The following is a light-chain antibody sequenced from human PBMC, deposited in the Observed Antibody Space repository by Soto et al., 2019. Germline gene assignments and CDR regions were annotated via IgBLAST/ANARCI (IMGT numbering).Light chain of an antibody. Sequence: DIQMTQSPSSLSASVGERVSITCRASQSISSCLDWYQQNPCKAHKLLIYAASSLQSGVPSRFSGSGSGTDFTLNISSVQPEDFATYYCKESYSIPFAFGAGTKVDIK. CDR1: QSISSC. J-gene: IGKJ3*01. V-gene: IGKV1-39*01. CDR2: AAS. CDR3: KESYSIPFA.